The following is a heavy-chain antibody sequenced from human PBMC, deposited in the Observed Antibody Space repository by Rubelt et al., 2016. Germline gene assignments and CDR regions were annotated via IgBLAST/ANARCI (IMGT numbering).Heavy chain of an antibody. J-gene: IGHJ5*02. CDR2: IYYSGST. V-gene: IGHV4-39*01. CDR3: ARTSTSCYRFDP. Sequence: QLQLQESGPGLVKPSETLSLTCTVSGGSISSSSYYWGWIRQPPGKGLEWIGSIYYSGSTYYNPSLKSRVTISVDTSKNQFSLKLSSVTAADTAVYYCARTSTSCYRFDPWGQGTLVTVSS. D-gene: IGHD2-2*01. CDR1: GGSISSSSYY.